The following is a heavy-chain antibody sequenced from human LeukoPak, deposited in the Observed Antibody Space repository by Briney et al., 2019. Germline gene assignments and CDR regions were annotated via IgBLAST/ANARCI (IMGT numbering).Heavy chain of an antibody. Sequence: PGGSLRLSCAASGFTFDDYAMHWVRQAPGKGLEWVSLISGVGGSTYYADSVKGRFTISRDNSKNSLYLQMNSLRTEDTALYYCAKDRYDILTGYDWFDPWGQGTLVTVSS. D-gene: IGHD3-9*01. V-gene: IGHV3-43*02. J-gene: IGHJ5*02. CDR1: GFTFDDYA. CDR3: AKDRYDILTGYDWFDP. CDR2: ISGVGGST.